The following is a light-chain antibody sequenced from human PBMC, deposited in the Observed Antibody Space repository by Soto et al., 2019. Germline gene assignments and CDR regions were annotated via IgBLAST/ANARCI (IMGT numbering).Light chain of an antibody. CDR1: SSDVGGYNF. J-gene: IGLJ1*01. CDR3: SSHTSYTTRV. CDR2: EVS. V-gene: IGLV2-14*01. Sequence: QSVLTQPPSVSGSPGQSVTISCTGTSSDVGGYNFVSWYQQHPGKAPKLMIHEVSNRPSGVSDRFSGSKSGNTASLTISGLQADDEADYYCSSHTSYTTRVFGNGTKVTVL.